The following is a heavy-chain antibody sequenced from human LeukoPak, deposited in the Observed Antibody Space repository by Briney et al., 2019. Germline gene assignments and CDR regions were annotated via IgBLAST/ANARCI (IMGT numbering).Heavy chain of an antibody. V-gene: IGHV3-48*01. J-gene: IGHJ5*02. Sequence: GGSLRLSCAASGFTFSSYSMNWVRQAPGKWRGWVSYISSSSSTIYYADSVKGRFTISRDNAKNSLYLQMNSLRAEDTAVYYCARDPGEYEELFLGASAAESVHQYNWFAPWGQGTLVTVSS. CDR2: ISSSSSTI. CDR1: GFTFSSYS. D-gene: IGHD3-10*01. CDR3: ARDPGEYEELFLGASAAESVHQYNWFAP.